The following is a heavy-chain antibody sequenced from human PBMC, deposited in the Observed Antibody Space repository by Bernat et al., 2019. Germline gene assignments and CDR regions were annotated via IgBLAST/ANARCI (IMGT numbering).Heavy chain of an antibody. CDR1: GFTFRSSW. J-gene: IGHJ4*02. CDR2: IKQDGTEI. CDR3: VKDIDY. Sequence: EVQLVESGGGLVQPGGSLTLSCAASGFTFRSSWMRWIRQAPGKGLEWVANIKQDGTEIYYVDAVKGRFTISRDNAKNSLYLQMNSLRAEDTAVYYCVKDIDYWGQGTLVTVSS. V-gene: IGHV3-7*03.